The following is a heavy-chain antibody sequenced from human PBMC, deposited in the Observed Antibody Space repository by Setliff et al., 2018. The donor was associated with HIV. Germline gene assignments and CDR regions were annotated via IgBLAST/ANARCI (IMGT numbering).Heavy chain of an antibody. Sequence: GSLRLSCSASGFTFENHGLTWVRQAPGKGLEWISAIPPDGHHVYYADSVKGRFTISRDSSKNTLYLQMNSLRAEDTAVYYCAKDAVQANKRWDWFDPWGQGVLVTVSS. CDR2: IPPDGHHV. D-gene: IGHD6-19*01. CDR3: AKDAVQANKRWDWFDP. CDR1: GFTFENHG. V-gene: IGHV3-23*01. J-gene: IGHJ5*02.